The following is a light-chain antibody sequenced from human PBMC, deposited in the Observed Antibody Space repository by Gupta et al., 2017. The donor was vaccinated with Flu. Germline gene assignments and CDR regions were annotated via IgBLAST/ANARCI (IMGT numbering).Light chain of an antibody. CDR1: QSISIY. Sequence: PSSLSASIGDRVTITCRASQSISIYLNWHQPRPGKAPKLLIYAAGSSQSPVPSRFSGSGSGTAFTLTIIRLQPEDFANYHCHQTVTYPQTFGQGTKVEI. CDR2: AAG. J-gene: IGKJ1*01. CDR3: HQTVTYPQT. V-gene: IGKV1-39*01.